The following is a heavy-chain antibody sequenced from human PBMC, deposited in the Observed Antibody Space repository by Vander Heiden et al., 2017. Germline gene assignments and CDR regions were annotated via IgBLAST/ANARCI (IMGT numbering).Heavy chain of an antibody. CDR3: VRRRNWALDY. J-gene: IGHJ4*02. V-gene: IGHV4-39*01. CDR1: GDSISSSSYH. Sequence: QRQLQESGPGLVKPSETLSLTCTVSGDSISSSSYHWGWVRQPPGKGLGWIGTIYYIVSTYYNPSLRSRVTISVDTSKNQFSLKLISVTAADAAVYYCVRRRNWALDYWGQGTLVTVAS. CDR2: IYYIVST. D-gene: IGHD7-27*01.